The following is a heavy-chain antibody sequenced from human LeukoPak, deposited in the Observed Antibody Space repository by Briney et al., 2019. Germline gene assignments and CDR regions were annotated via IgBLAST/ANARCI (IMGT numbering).Heavy chain of an antibody. CDR3: GRGDFPLRITMVRGAYYFDY. CDR2: INRSGST. Sequence: SETLSLTCAVYGLTFSGYYWSWIRQPPGKGLEWIGEINRSGSTNYHPSLKSGIIISVDTTKKPFTLQLSSVTAADTAVYYCGRGDFPLRITMVRGAYYFDYWGQGTLVTVSS. D-gene: IGHD3-10*01. CDR1: GLTFSGYY. J-gene: IGHJ4*02. V-gene: IGHV4-34*01.